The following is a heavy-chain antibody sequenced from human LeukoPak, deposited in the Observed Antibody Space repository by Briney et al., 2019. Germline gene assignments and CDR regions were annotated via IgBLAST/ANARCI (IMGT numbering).Heavy chain of an antibody. V-gene: IGHV1-2*02. CDR1: GYTFTGYN. Sequence: GASVKVSCKASGYTFTGYNMHWVRQAPGQGLEWMGWINPNSGGTNYAQKFQGRVTMTRDTSISTAYMELSRLRSDDTAVYYCARDLTPFVAVAGREPDYWGQGTLVTVSS. D-gene: IGHD6-19*01. J-gene: IGHJ4*02. CDR3: ARDLTPFVAVAGREPDY. CDR2: INPNSGGT.